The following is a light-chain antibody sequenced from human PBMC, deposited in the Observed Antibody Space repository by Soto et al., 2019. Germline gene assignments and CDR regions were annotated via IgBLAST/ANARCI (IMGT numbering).Light chain of an antibody. Sequence: EIVLTQSPATLSLSPGERATLSCRASQSVSSYLAWYQQEPGQAPRLLIYGASNRATGIPARFSGSGSGTDFTLTISSLEPEDFAVYYCQQYGSSPVTFGQGTKVEIK. V-gene: IGKV3-11*01. CDR1: QSVSSY. J-gene: IGKJ2*01. CDR2: GAS. CDR3: QQYGSSPVT.